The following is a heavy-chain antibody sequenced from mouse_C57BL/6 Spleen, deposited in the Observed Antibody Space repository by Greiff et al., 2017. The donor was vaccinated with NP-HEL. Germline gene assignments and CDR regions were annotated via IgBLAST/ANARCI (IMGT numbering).Heavy chain of an antibody. V-gene: IGHV5-16*01. J-gene: IGHJ2*01. CDR2: INYDGSST. CDR3: ARVDLYYFDD. Sequence: EVKLMESEGGLVQPGSSMKLSCTASGFTFSDYYMAWVRQVPEKGLEWVANINYDGSSTYYLDSLKSRFIISRDNAKNILYLQMSSLKSEDTATYYCARVDLYYFDDWGQGTTLTVSS. CDR1: GFTFSDYY.